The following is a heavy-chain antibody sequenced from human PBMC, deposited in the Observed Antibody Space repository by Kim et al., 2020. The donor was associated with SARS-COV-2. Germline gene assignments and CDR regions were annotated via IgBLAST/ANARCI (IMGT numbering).Heavy chain of an antibody. CDR2: INTNTGNP. CDR3: ARVGAVTALTPRFGY. D-gene: IGHD2-21*02. J-gene: IGHJ4*02. CDR1: GYTFTSYA. V-gene: IGHV7-4-1*02. Sequence: ASVKVSCKASGYTFTSYAMNWVRQAPGQGLEWMGWINTNTGNPTYARGFTGRFVFSLDTSVSTAYLQISSLKAEDTAMYYCARVGAVTALTPRFGYWGQGTLVTVSS.